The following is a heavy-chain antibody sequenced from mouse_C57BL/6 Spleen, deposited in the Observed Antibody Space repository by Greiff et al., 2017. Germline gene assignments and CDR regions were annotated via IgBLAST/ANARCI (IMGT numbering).Heavy chain of an antibody. Sequence: ESGPGLVKPSQSLSLTCSVTGYSITSGYYWNWIRQFPGNKLEWMGYISYDGSNNYNPSLKNRISITRDTSKNQFFLKLNSVTTKDTATYYCARDDYETYYAMDYWGQGTSVTVSS. V-gene: IGHV3-6*01. J-gene: IGHJ4*01. CDR1: GYSITSGYY. CDR3: ARDDYETYYAMDY. CDR2: ISYDGSN. D-gene: IGHD2-4*01.